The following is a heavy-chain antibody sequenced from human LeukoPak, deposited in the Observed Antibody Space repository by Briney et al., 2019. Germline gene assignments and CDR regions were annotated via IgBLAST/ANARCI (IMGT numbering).Heavy chain of an antibody. CDR2: IYYSGST. D-gene: IGHD6-19*01. CDR1: GGSISSYY. J-gene: IGHJ3*02. CDR3: ARAVAGTPDAFDI. V-gene: IGHV4-59*01. Sequence: PSETLSLTCTVSGGSISSYYWSWIRQPPGKGLEWIGYIYYSGSTNYNPSLKSRVTISVDTSKNQFSLRLSSVTAADTAVYYCARAVAGTPDAFDIWGQGTMVTVSS.